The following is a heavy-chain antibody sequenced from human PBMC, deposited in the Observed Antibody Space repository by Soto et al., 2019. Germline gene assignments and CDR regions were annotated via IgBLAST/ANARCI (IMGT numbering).Heavy chain of an antibody. Sequence: PGGSLRLSCAASGFTFSSYGMHWVRQAPGKGLEWVAVISYDGSNKYYADSVKGRFTISRDNSKNTLYLQMNSLRAEDTAVYYCAKEQAWDPQDYFDYWGQGTLVTVSS. D-gene: IGHD1-26*01. CDR1: GFTFSSYG. V-gene: IGHV3-30*18. CDR2: ISYDGSNK. J-gene: IGHJ4*02. CDR3: AKEQAWDPQDYFDY.